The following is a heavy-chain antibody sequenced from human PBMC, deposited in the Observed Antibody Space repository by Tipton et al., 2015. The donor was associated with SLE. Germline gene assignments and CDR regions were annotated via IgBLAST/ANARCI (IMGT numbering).Heavy chain of an antibody. Sequence: SLRLSCAASGFTFSSYAMSWVRQAPGKGLEWVSVIYSGGSTYYADSVKGRFTISRDNSKNTLYLQMNSLRPEDTALYYCAKGANWYFDHWGRGTLVTVSS. V-gene: IGHV3-23*03. D-gene: IGHD3-16*01. CDR2: IYSGGST. CDR3: AKGANWYFDH. J-gene: IGHJ2*01. CDR1: GFTFSSYA.